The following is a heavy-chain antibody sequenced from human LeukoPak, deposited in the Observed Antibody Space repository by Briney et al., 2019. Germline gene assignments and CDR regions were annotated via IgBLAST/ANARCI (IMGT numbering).Heavy chain of an antibody. CDR3: TRGSLSGSSRDY. CDR1: GYTFNGYD. V-gene: IGHV1-8*01. D-gene: IGHD1-26*01. Sequence: ASVNVSCKASGYTFNGYDINWVRQPPGQGLEWMGWMNPNTGDTGYAQKFQGRVTMTRSTSIDTAYMELSGLKSEDTAVYYCTRGSLSGSSRDYWGQGTLVTVSS. J-gene: IGHJ4*02. CDR2: MNPNTGDT.